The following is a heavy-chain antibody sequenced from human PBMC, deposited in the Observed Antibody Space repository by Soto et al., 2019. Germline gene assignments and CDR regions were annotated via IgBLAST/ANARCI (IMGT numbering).Heavy chain of an antibody. CDR1: GGSFSGYY. V-gene: IGHV4-34*01. Sequence: SETLSLTCAVYGGSFSGYYWSWIRQPPGKGLEWIGEINHSGSTNYNPSLKRRFSISVDTSKNQFSLQLSSVTVADTAVYYCASDFKSYSSPPGPLEYWDLGTLVTVSS. CDR3: ASDFKSYSSPPGPLEY. CDR2: INHSGST. J-gene: IGHJ4*02. D-gene: IGHD6-13*01.